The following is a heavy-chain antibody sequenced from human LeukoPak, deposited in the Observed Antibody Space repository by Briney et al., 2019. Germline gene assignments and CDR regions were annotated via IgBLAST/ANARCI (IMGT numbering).Heavy chain of an antibody. CDR3: ARGPGYGYNIKRLDY. D-gene: IGHD5-24*01. J-gene: IGHJ4*02. CDR2: INHSGST. CDR1: GGSFSGYY. V-gene: IGHV4-34*01. Sequence: PSETLSLTCAVYGGSFSGYYWSWIRQPPGKGLEWIGEINHSGSTNYNPSLKSRVTISVDTSKNQFSLKLSSVTAADTAVYYCARGPGYGYNIKRLDYWGQGTLVPVSS.